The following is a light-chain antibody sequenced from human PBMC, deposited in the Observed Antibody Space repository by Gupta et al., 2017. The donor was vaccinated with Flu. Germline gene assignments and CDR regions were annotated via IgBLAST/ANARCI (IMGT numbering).Light chain of an antibody. J-gene: IGKJ3*01. CDR1: QDIDNY. CDR3: QQYDNLPPFT. V-gene: IGKV1-33*01. Sequence: SSLSASVGDRVTITCQASQDIDNYLNWYQQKPGKAPKLLIYDASNLETGVPSRFGGSGSGTDFSFTISSLQPEDIATYYCQQYDNLPPFTFGPGTKVDFK. CDR2: DAS.